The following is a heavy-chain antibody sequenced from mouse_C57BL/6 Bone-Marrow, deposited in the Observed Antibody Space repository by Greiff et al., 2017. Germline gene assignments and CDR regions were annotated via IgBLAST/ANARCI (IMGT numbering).Heavy chain of an antibody. CDR1: GYTFTSYW. D-gene: IGHD2-5*01. J-gene: IGHJ4*01. V-gene: IGHV1-53*01. Sequence: QVQLQQPGTELVKPGASVKLSCKASGYTFTSYWMHWVKQRPGQGLEWIGNINPSNGGTNYNEKFKSKATLTVDKSSSTAYMQLSSLTSEDSAVYSCARSRSCYSNYDYAMDYWGQGTSVTVSS. CDR2: INPSNGGT. CDR3: ARSRSCYSNYDYAMDY.